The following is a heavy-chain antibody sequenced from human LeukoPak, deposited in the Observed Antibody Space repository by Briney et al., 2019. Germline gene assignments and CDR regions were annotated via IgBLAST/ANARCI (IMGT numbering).Heavy chain of an antibody. V-gene: IGHV3-33*01. CDR1: GLNFNDYD. CDR3: ARERGGQDWDFDL. CDR2: IWDDGSNK. Sequence: GGSLRLSCAASGLNFNDYDMDWVRQAPGKGPEWVAVIWDDGSNKYYAESVKGRFTNSRDISKNMLYLQMNSLRVEDTAVYYCARERGGQDWDFDLWGRGTLVTVSS. J-gene: IGHJ2*01. D-gene: IGHD3-10*01.